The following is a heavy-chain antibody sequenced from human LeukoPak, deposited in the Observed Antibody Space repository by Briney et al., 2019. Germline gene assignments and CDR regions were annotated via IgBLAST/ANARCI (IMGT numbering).Heavy chain of an antibody. D-gene: IGHD2-21*02. CDR2: INPSGGST. CDR1: GYTFTSYY. J-gene: IGHJ5*02. CDR3: ARDRHIVVVTAILNWFDP. V-gene: IGHV1-46*01. Sequence: ASVKVSCKASGYTFTSYYMHWVRQAPGQGLEWMGIINPSGGSTSYAQKFQGRVTITRDTSASTAYMELSSLRSEDTAVYYCARDRHIVVVTAILNWFDPWGQGTLVTVSS.